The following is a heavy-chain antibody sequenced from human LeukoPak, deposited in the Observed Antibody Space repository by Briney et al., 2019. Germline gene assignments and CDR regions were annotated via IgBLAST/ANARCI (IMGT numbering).Heavy chain of an antibody. J-gene: IGHJ5*02. CDR1: GGTFSSYA. Sequence: SVKVSCNASGGTFSSYAISWVRQAPRQGLEWMGGIIPIFGTANYAQKFQGRVTITTDESTSTAYMELSSLRSEDTAVYYCARGPYDSSGYYQFDPWGQGTLVTVSS. CDR3: ARGPYDSSGYYQFDP. CDR2: IIPIFGTA. V-gene: IGHV1-69*05. D-gene: IGHD3-22*01.